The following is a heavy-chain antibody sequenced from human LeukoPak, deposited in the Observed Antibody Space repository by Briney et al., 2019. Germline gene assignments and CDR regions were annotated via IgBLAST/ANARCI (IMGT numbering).Heavy chain of an antibody. CDR1: GGSISSSNW. Sequence: PSGTLSLTCAVSGGSISSSNWWSWVRQPPGKGLEWIGEIYHSGSTNYNPSLKSRVTISVDKSKNQFSLKLSSVTAADTAVYYCARSSITMVRGVIISLFDYWGQGTLVTVSS. V-gene: IGHV4-4*02. CDR3: ARSSITMVRGVIISLFDY. CDR2: IYHSGST. J-gene: IGHJ4*02. D-gene: IGHD3-10*01.